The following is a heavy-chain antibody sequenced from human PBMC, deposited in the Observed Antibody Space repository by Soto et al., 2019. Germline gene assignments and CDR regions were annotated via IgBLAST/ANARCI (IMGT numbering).Heavy chain of an antibody. D-gene: IGHD3-16*02. V-gene: IGHV3-33*01. Sequence: PGESLNISCAASGFTFSSYGMHWVRQAPGKGLEGVAVIWYDGSNKYYADSVKGRFTISRDNSKNTLYLQMNSLRAEDTAVYYCARSTRDLGELSFSDWGQGTLVTVSS. CDR1: GFTFSSYG. CDR2: IWYDGSNK. CDR3: ARSTRDLGELSFSD. J-gene: IGHJ4*02.